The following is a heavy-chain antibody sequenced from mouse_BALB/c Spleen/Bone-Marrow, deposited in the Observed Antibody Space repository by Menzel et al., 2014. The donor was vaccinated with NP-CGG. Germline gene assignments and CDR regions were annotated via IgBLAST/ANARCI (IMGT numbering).Heavy chain of an antibody. CDR3: AGIRRARGYAMDY. J-gene: IGHJ4*01. V-gene: IGHV5-17*02. Sequence: EVQGVESGAGLVQPGGSRKLSCAASGITFRNFGMHWVRQAPEKGLEWVAYISSGSSTIYYADTLKGRFTISRDNPKNTRFLQMTSLRSEDTAMYYCAGIRRARGYAMDYWGQGTSVTVSS. CDR1: GITFRNFG. CDR2: ISSGSSTI.